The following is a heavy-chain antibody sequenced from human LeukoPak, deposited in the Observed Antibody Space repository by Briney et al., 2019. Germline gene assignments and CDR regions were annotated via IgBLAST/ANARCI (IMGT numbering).Heavy chain of an antibody. D-gene: IGHD6-13*01. J-gene: IGHJ4*02. CDR2: IRYDGSNK. V-gene: IGHV3-30*02. CDR1: GFTFCSYG. CDR3: ARTYSSSWGIIDY. Sequence: PGGSLRLSCAASGFTFCSYGMHWVRQAPGKGLEWVTFIRYDGSNKYYADSVKGRFTISRDNSKNTLYLQMNSLRVEDTAVYYCARTYSSSWGIIDYWGQGTLVTVSS.